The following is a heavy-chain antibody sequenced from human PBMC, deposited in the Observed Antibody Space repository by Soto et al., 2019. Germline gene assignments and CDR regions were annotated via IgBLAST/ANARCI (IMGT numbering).Heavy chain of an antibody. V-gene: IGHV4-59*01. Sequence: SETLSLTCTVSGGSISSYYWSWIRQPPGKGLEWIGYNYYSGSTNYNPSLKSRVTISVDTSKNQFSLKLSSVTAADTAVYYCARVGDCSSTSCYQNYYYMDVWGKGTTVTVSS. CDR2: NYYSGST. J-gene: IGHJ6*03. D-gene: IGHD2-2*01. CDR3: ARVGDCSSTSCYQNYYYMDV. CDR1: GGSISSYY.